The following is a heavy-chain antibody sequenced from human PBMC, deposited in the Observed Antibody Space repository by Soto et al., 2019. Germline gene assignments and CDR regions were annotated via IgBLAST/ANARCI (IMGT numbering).Heavy chain of an antibody. CDR1: GYTFTSYG. Sequence: QVHLVQSGAEVKKPGASVKVSCKASGYTFTSYGITWVRQAPGQELEWMGWISAHNGNTDYAQKLQGRVIVTIDTSTGTAYMELRSMRSDDTAVYYCARGRYGDYWRQGALVTVSS. D-gene: IGHD1-1*01. CDR3: ARGRYGDY. V-gene: IGHV1-18*01. J-gene: IGHJ4*02. CDR2: ISAHNGNT.